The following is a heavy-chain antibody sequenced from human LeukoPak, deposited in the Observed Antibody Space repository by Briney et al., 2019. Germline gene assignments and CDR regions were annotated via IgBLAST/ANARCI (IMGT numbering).Heavy chain of an antibody. CDR1: GGSISSYY. CDR2: IYYSGST. CDR3: ARVWVSVVPAAILWFDP. V-gene: IGHV4-59*01. Sequence: SETLSLTXTVSGGSISSYYWSWIRQPPGKGLEWIGYIYYSGSTNYNPSLKSRVTISVDTSKNQFSLKLSSVTAADTAVYYCARVWVSVVPAAILWFDPWGQGTLVTVSS. J-gene: IGHJ5*02. D-gene: IGHD2-2*02.